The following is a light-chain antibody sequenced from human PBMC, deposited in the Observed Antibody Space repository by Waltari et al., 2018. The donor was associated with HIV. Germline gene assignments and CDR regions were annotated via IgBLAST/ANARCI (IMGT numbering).Light chain of an antibody. J-gene: IGLJ2*01. Sequence: QSVLTQPPSVSGAPGQRVTISCSGSSNIGAGYDVQWYQQLPGTAPKLLIYGANNRPSGVPDRFSGSKSGASASLVIDGLQDEDEGDYYWQSYDNTVSDSVVFGGGTRVTVL. CDR1: SNIGAGYD. CDR3: QSYDNTVSDSVV. CDR2: GAN. V-gene: IGLV1-40*03.